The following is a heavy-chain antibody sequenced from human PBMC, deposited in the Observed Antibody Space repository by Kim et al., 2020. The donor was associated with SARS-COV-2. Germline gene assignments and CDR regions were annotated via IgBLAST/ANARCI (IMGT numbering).Heavy chain of an antibody. CDR3: ARHRMAYCGGDCYPPDAFDI. J-gene: IGHJ3*02. Sequence: SETLSLTCTVSGGSISSSSYYWGWIRQPPGKGLEWIGSIYYSGSTYYNPSLKSRVTISVDTSKNQFSLKLSSVTAADTAVYYCARHRMAYCGGDCYPPDAFDIWGQGTMVTVSS. V-gene: IGHV4-39*01. D-gene: IGHD2-21*02. CDR2: IYYSGST. CDR1: GGSISSSSYY.